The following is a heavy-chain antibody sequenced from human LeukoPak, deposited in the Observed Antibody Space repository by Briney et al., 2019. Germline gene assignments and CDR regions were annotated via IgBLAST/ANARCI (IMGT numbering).Heavy chain of an antibody. CDR2: MNPNSGNT. D-gene: IGHD3-22*01. Sequence: ASVKVSCKASGYTFTSHDINWVRQATGQGLEWMGWMNPNSGNTGYAQKFQGRVTFTRNTSISTAYMELSSLRSEDTAVYYCASHPTDYYDSSGWAFDIWGQGTMVTVSS. CDR3: ASHPTDYYDSSGWAFDI. CDR1: GYTFTSHD. V-gene: IGHV1-8*03. J-gene: IGHJ3*02.